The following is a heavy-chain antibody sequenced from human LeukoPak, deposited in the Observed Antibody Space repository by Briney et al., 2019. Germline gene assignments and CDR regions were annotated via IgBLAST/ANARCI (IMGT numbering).Heavy chain of an antibody. CDR1: GFNFANHA. Sequence: GGSLRLSCAASGFNFANHATSWVRQTPGKGLEWVSAISGGGDITYYADSVTGRFTISRDNSKDTLFLQMHSLRPGDTAVYYCVREDTPATANYWGQGTLVTVSS. CDR2: ISGGGDIT. D-gene: IGHD2-21*02. CDR3: VREDTPATANY. J-gene: IGHJ4*02. V-gene: IGHV3-23*01.